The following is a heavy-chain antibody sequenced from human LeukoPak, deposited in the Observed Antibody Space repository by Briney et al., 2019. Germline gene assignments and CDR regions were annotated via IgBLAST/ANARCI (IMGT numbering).Heavy chain of an antibody. V-gene: IGHV3-21*01. CDR2: ISSSSYI. J-gene: IGHJ4*02. CDR3: AREDRSIAPNDY. CDR1: GFTFSSYS. Sequence: GSLRLSCAASGFTFSSYSMNWVRQAPGKGLEWVSSISSSSYIYYADSVKGRFTISRDNAKNSLYLQMNSLRAEDTAVYYCAREDRSIAPNDYWGQGTLVTVSS.